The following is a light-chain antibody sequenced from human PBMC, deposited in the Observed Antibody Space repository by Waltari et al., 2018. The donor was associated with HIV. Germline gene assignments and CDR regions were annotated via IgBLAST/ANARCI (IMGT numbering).Light chain of an antibody. J-gene: IGLJ2*01. V-gene: IGLV2-14*01. CDR3: SSYTGTSTHVV. CDR2: EVS. Sequence: QSDLTQPASLSGSPGQSITISCTGTSSDDGGYNYVSWNQQHSGKAPNHVFFEVSSRRCGVSNHCSGSKSGNSASVTISGLQAEDEAYYYCSSYTGTSTHVVVGGGTKLTVL. CDR1: SSDDGGYNY.